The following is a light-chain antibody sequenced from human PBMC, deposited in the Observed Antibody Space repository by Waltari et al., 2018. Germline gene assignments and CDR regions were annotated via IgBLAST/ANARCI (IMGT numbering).Light chain of an antibody. CDR1: DLVNKY. Sequence: SYELTQPPSVSVSPGQAATIPCSGDDLVNKYTSWYQHKPGQSPVLVIYQDNTRLSGIPERFCGSNSGSTATFIISGTQPVDEADYYCQAWDSGTVVFGGGTKLTVL. CDR3: QAWDSGTVV. J-gene: IGLJ3*02. V-gene: IGLV3-1*01. CDR2: QDN.